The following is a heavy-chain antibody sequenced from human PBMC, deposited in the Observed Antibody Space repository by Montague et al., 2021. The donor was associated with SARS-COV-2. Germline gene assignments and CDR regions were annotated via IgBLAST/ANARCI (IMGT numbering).Heavy chain of an antibody. J-gene: IGHJ6*02. D-gene: IGHD3-9*01. CDR2: IWFDGRKK. Sequence: SLRLSCAASGFSFRNYGMNWVRQAPGKGLEWVVVIWFDGRKKYYADSVEGRFTVSRGNSKNTLYLEMNSLRAEDTGVYYCARDRLDILSPGRGMDVWGQGTTVTVSS. CDR1: GFSFRNYG. V-gene: IGHV3-33*01. CDR3: ARDRLDILSPGRGMDV.